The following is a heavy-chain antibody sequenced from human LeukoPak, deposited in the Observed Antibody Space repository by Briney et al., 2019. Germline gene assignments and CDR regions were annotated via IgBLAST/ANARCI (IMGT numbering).Heavy chain of an antibody. Sequence: GESLKISCKGFGYTFTNYWIGWVRQMPVKGLEWMGIIYPGDSDTRYSPSFQGQVTISADKSINIAYLQWSSLKASDTAMYYCARLAVTTSASYYMDVWGKGTTVTVSS. CDR3: ARLAVTTSASYYMDV. CDR2: IYPGDSDT. D-gene: IGHD4-17*01. J-gene: IGHJ6*03. V-gene: IGHV5-51*01. CDR1: GYTFTNYW.